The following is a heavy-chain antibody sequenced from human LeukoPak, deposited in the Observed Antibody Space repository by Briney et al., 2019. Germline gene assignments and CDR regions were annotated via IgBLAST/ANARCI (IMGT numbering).Heavy chain of an antibody. J-gene: IGHJ4*02. CDR1: GSSISSGGYY. CDR2: IYHSGST. V-gene: IGHV4-30-2*01. D-gene: IGHD6-6*01. CDR3: ARGETGARHNDY. Sequence: SQTLSLTCTVSGSSISSGGYYWSWIRQLPGKGLEWIGYIYHSGSTYYNPSLKSRVTISVDRSKNQFSLKLSSVTAADTAVYYCARGETGARHNDYWGQGTLVTVSS.